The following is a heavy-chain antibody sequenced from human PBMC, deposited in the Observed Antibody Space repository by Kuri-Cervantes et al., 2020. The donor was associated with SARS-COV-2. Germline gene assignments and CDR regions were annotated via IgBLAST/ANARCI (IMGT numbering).Heavy chain of an antibody. D-gene: IGHD2-2*01. V-gene: IGHV3-33*08. Sequence: GGSLRLSCAASGFTFSSYGMHWVRQAPGKGLEWVAVIWYDGSNKYCADSVKGRFTISRDNSKNTLYLQMNSLSAEDTAVCYCARDVACTSTSCYGFDYWGQGTLVTVSS. CDR2: IWYDGSNK. CDR3: ARDVACTSTSCYGFDY. J-gene: IGHJ4*02. CDR1: GFTFSSYG.